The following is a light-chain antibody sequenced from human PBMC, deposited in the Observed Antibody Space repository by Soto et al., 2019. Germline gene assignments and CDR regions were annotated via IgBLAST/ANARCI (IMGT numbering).Light chain of an antibody. CDR3: QQYNNWPRT. Sequence: IVLTQSPGTLSLSLGERATLSCRASQSVSSSYLAWYQQKPGQAPRLLIYGASTRATGIPARFSGSGSGTEFTLTISSLQSEDFAVYYCQQYNNWPRTFGQGTKVAIK. J-gene: IGKJ1*01. CDR1: QSVSSSY. V-gene: IGKV3-15*01. CDR2: GAS.